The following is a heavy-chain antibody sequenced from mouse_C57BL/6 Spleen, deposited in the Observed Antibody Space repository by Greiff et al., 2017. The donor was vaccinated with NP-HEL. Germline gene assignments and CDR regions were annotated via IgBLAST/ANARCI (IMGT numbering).Heavy chain of an antibody. J-gene: IGHJ3*01. D-gene: IGHD1-1*01. CDR2: IRSKSSNYAT. Sequence: EVKLQESGGGLVQPKGSLKLSCAASGFTFNTYAMHWVRQAPGKGLEWVARIRSKSSNYATYYADSVKDRFTISRDDSQSMLYLQMNNLKTEDTAMYYCVRPFITTVVDGFAYWGQGTLVTVSA. V-gene: IGHV10-3*01. CDR3: VRPFITTVVDGFAY. CDR1: GFTFNTYA.